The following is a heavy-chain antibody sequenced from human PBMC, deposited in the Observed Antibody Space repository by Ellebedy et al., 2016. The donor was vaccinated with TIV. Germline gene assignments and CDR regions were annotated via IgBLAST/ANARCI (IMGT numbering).Heavy chain of an antibody. J-gene: IGHJ3*02. CDR1: GFTFDDYA. Sequence: GGSLRLXXAASGFTFDDYAMHWVRQAPGKGLEWVSLISWDGGSTYYTDSVKGRFTISRDNSKNSLYLQMNSLRAEDTALYYCATTYGSGSYLSNDDAFDIWGQGTMVTVSS. D-gene: IGHD3-10*01. CDR2: ISWDGGST. CDR3: ATTYGSGSYLSNDDAFDI. V-gene: IGHV3-43D*03.